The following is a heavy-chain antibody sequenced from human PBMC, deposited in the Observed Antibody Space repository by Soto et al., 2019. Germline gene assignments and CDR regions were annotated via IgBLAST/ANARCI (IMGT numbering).Heavy chain of an antibody. J-gene: IGHJ6*02. D-gene: IGHD3-3*01. CDR2: INHSGST. CDR1: GGSFSGYY. V-gene: IGHV4-34*01. Sequence: SETLSLTCAVYGGSFSGYYWSWIRQPPGKGLEWIGEINHSGSTNYNPSLKSRVTISVDTSKNQFSLKLSSVTAADTAVYYCARGHQQYYDFWSGYAAMGNYGMDVWGQGTTVTVSS. CDR3: ARGHQQYYDFWSGYAAMGNYGMDV.